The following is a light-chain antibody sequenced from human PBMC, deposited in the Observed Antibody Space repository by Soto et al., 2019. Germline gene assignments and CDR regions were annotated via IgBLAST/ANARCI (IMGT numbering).Light chain of an antibody. CDR2: GAS. Sequence: EIVMTQSPANLSVSPGERATLSCRARQSVSNNLAWYQQKPGQGPRLPIYGASTRATSIPARYSGSGSGTEFTLTINSLQSEDFAVYYCQQYNKWPPYTFGQGTKMEIK. J-gene: IGKJ2*01. CDR1: QSVSNN. V-gene: IGKV3-15*01. CDR3: QQYNKWPPYT.